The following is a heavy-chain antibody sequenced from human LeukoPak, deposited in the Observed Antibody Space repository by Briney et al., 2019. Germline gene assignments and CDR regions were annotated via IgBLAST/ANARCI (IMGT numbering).Heavy chain of an antibody. J-gene: IGHJ4*02. D-gene: IGHD1-14*01. CDR1: GFIFRTYA. Sequence: GGSLRLSCAASGFIFRTYAMTWVRQAPGKGLEWVSAMTGTGGHTFYADSVKGRFTISRDNSKNTLFLQVNSLRAEDTAVYYCAKGSNWDTTNFDYWGQGTLVTVSS. CDR3: AKGSNWDTTNFDY. CDR2: MTGTGGHT. V-gene: IGHV3-23*01.